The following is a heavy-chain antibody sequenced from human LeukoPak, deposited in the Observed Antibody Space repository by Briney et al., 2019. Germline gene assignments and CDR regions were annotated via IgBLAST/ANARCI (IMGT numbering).Heavy chain of an antibody. CDR3: ARGNIAAAGVHY. D-gene: IGHD6-13*01. CDR1: GFTFSSYW. J-gene: IGHJ4*02. Sequence: GGSLRLSCAASGFTFSSYWMHWVRQAPGKGLVWVSRINGDGSSTTYVDSVMGRFTISRDNAKNTLYLQMNSVRAEDTAIYYCARGNIAAAGVHYWGQGTLVIVSS. CDR2: INGDGSST. V-gene: IGHV3-74*01.